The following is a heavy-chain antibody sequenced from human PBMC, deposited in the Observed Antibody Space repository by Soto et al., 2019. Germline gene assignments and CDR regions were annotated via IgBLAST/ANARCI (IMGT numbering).Heavy chain of an antibody. D-gene: IGHD3-10*01. CDR3: ARGPPSGSYYTYYFDY. Sequence: SETLSLTCAVSVGSISSGGYSWSWIRQPPGKGLEWIGYIYHSGSTYYNPSLKSRVTISVDRSKNQFSLKLSSVTAADTAVYYCARGPPSGSYYTYYFDYWGQGTLVTVSS. CDR1: VGSISSGGYS. CDR2: IYHSGST. V-gene: IGHV4-30-2*01. J-gene: IGHJ4*02.